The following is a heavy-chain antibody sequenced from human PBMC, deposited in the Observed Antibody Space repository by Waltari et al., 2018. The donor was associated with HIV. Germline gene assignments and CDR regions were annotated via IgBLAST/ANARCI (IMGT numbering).Heavy chain of an antibody. CDR1: GFTFSSYG. V-gene: IGHV3-33*01. CDR2: IWYDGSNK. Sequence: QVQLVESGGGVVQPGRSLRLSCAASGFTFSSYGLPWVSQAPGKGLEWVAVIWYDGSNKYYADSVKGRFTISRDKSKNTLYLQMNSLRAEDTAVYYCAREDLLYCGGDCYPGDYWGQGTLVTVSS. CDR3: AREDLLYCGGDCYPGDY. D-gene: IGHD2-21*02. J-gene: IGHJ4*02.